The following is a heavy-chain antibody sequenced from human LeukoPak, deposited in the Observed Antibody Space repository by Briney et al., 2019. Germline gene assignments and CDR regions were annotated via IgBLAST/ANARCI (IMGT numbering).Heavy chain of an antibody. CDR2: IDPSDSYT. D-gene: IGHD3-22*01. J-gene: IGHJ4*02. Sequence: GESLKISCKGSGYSFTNYWIAWVRQMPGKGLEWMGNIDPSDSYTNYSPPFQGHVTISADKSISTAYLQWSSLKASDTAMYYCARQYYYDSSGYRYWGQGTLVTVSS. CDR1: GYSFTNYW. V-gene: IGHV5-10-1*01. CDR3: ARQYYYDSSGYRY.